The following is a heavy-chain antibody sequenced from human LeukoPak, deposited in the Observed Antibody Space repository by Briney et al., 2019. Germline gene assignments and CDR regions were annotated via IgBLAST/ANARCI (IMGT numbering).Heavy chain of an antibody. CDR3: AKSNGYGLVDI. CDR1: GESFSGFY. Sequence: SETLSLTCAVYGESFSGFYWSWFRQPPGKGLEWIGEINHDGTTNYNPSLKSRVIISVDTSKNQFSLKMSSMTAADTAVYYCAKSNGYGLVDIWGQGTMVTVSS. CDR2: INHDGTT. V-gene: IGHV4-34*01. D-gene: IGHD3-10*01. J-gene: IGHJ3*02.